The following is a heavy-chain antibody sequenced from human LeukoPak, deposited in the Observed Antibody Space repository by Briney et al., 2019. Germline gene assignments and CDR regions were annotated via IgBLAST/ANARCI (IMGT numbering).Heavy chain of an antibody. J-gene: IGHJ4*02. D-gene: IGHD6-25*01. CDR1: GGSITNNNYY. CDR2: LYYSGST. V-gene: IGHV4-39*07. CDR3: ARGRRRLDY. Sequence: SETLSLTCTVSGGSITNNNYYWDWIRQPPGKGLEWIGDLYYSGSTHYNPSLKSRVTISVDTSKNQFSLKLSSVTAADTAVYYCARGRRRLDYWGQGTLVTVSS.